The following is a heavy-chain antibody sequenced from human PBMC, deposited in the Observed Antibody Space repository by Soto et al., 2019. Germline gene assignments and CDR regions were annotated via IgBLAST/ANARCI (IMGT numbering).Heavy chain of an antibody. Sequence: GESLKISCKASGYSFTNYWIGWVRQMPGKGLEWMGVIQPVDSDTRYSPSFQGQVTMSDDKSISTAFLQWSSLEASDTAMYYCARSHSNGWFGDYWGRGTLVTVSS. D-gene: IGHD6-19*01. J-gene: IGHJ4*02. CDR3: ARSHSNGWFGDY. CDR1: GYSFTNYW. CDR2: IQPVDSDT. V-gene: IGHV5-51*01.